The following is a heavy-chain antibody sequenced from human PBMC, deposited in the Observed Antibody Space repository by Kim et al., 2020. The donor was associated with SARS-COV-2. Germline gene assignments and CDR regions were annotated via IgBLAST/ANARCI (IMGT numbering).Heavy chain of an antibody. CDR1: GGSISSHNYY. V-gene: IGHV4-31*03. CDR2: IYYSEST. D-gene: IGHD6-19*01. CDR3: ARVAKSSDWYHRPFDY. Sequence: SETLSLTCTVSGGSISSHNYYWSWIRQYPGKGLEWIAYIYYSESTYYNPSLESRLTISLITSRNQFTLRLSSVTAADTAVYYGARVAKSSDWYHRPFDYWGEGTLVTVSS. J-gene: IGHJ4*02.